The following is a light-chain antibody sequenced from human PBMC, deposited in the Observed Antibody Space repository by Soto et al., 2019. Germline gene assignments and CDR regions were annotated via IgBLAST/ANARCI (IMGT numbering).Light chain of an antibody. CDR3: QQYGSSHRT. V-gene: IGKV3-20*01. CDR1: QSVSSNN. J-gene: IGKJ1*01. CDR2: GAS. Sequence: EIVLTQSPGTLSLSPGERATLSCRTSQSVSSNNLAWYQQRPGQAPRLLIYGASSRATGIPDRFSGSGSGTDFTLTISRLEPEDLAVYYCQQYGSSHRTFGQGTKVEIK.